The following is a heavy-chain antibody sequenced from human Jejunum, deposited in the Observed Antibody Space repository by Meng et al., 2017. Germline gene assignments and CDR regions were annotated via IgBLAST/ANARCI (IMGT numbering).Heavy chain of an antibody. D-gene: IGHD2-21*02. CDR1: GSTVGRSY. CDR2: IYSGGDT. CDR3: ARDCGGDCFHAFDL. J-gene: IGHJ3*01. V-gene: IGHV3-66*01. Sequence: GESLKISCAASGSTVGRSYMTWVRQAPGKGLEWVSLIYSGGDTDYADSVKGRFTISRDNSKNTLYLQMNSLRAEDTAIYYCARDCGGDCFHAFDLWGHGTMVTVSS.